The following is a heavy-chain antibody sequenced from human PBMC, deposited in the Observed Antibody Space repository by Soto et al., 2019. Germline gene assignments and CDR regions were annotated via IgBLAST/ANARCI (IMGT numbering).Heavy chain of an antibody. J-gene: IGHJ4*02. CDR3: AKDSGYSSGWFDY. D-gene: IGHD6-19*01. Sequence: EVQLVESGGGLVQPGRSLRLSCAASGFTFDDDAMHWVRQAPGKGLEWVSGISWNSGSIGYADSVKGRFTISRDNAKNSLYLQMNSLRAEDTALYYCAKDSGYSSGWFDYWGQGTLVTVSS. V-gene: IGHV3-9*01. CDR1: GFTFDDDA. CDR2: ISWNSGSI.